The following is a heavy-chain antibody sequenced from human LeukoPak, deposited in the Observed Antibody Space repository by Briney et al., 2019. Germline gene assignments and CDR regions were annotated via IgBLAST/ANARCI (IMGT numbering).Heavy chain of an antibody. V-gene: IGHV1-18*01. D-gene: IGHD6-6*01. CDR1: VYTFSTYG. Sequence: ASVNLSFNSAVYTFSTYGISWVRHAPGQGLELMGWIIAYNGNTNYAQKIQERVTMTTDTSTSTAYLELRSLRSDDTGVYYCARDLIAVRPNWFDPWGQGTLVTVSS. CDR3: ARDLIAVRPNWFDP. CDR2: IIAYNGNT. J-gene: IGHJ5*02.